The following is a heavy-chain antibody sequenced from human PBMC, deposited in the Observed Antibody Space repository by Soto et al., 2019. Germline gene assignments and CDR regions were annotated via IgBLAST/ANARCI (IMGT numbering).Heavy chain of an antibody. Sequence: PSETLSLTCAVYGGSFSGYYWSWIRQPPGKGLEWIGEINHSGSTNYNPSLKSRVTISVDTSKNQFSLKLNSVTAADTAVYYCARGALTGPLNDRFDWSLWGQGTLVTVSS. V-gene: IGHV4-34*01. CDR2: INHSGST. CDR1: GGSFSGYY. CDR3: ARGALTGPLNDRFDWSL. D-gene: IGHD3-9*01. J-gene: IGHJ4*02.